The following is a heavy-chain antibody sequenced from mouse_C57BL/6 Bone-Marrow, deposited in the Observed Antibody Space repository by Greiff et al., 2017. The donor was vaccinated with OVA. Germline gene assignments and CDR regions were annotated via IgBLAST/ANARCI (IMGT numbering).Heavy chain of an antibody. CDR2: IDPETGGT. Sequence: QVQLKESGAELVRPGASVTLSCKASGYTFTDYEMHWVKQTPVHGLEWIGAIDPETGGTAYNQKFKGKAILTADKSSSTAYMELRSLTSEDSAVYYCTRGGNFLDYWGKGTTLTVSS. CDR1: GYTFTDYE. J-gene: IGHJ2*01. CDR3: TRGGNFLDY. V-gene: IGHV1-15*01. D-gene: IGHD1-1*02.